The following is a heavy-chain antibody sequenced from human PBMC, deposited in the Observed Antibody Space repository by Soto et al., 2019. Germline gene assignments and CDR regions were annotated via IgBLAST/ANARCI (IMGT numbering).Heavy chain of an antibody. V-gene: IGHV1-8*01. D-gene: IGHD6-13*01. J-gene: IGHJ6*02. CDR1: GYTFTSYD. CDR2: MNPNSGNT. Sequence: QVQLVQSGAEVKKPGASVKVSCKASGYTFTSYDINWVRQATGQGLEWMGWMNPNSGNTGYAQKFQGRVTMTRNTSISTAYMELSSLRSEDTAVYYCARAGPYSSSWYIDFYYYCGMDVWGQGTTVTVSS. CDR3: ARAGPYSSSWYIDFYYYCGMDV.